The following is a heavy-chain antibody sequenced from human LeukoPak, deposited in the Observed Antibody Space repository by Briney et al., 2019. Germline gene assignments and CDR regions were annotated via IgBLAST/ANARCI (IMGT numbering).Heavy chain of an antibody. CDR3: ARVQESQIDYYFDY. D-gene: IGHD3-9*01. Sequence: PPETLSLTCTVSGGSISSYYWSWIRQPPGKGLEWIGHIYYSGSTNYNPSLKSRVTISVDTSKNQFSLKLSSVTAADTAVYYCARVQESQIDYYFDYWGQGTLVTVSS. CDR1: GGSISSYY. CDR2: IYYSGST. J-gene: IGHJ4*02. V-gene: IGHV4-59*01.